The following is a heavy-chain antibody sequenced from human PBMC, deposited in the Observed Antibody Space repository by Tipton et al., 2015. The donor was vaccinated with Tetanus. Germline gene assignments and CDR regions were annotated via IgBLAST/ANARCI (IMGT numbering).Heavy chain of an antibody. D-gene: IGHD1-26*01. Sequence: TLSLTCTVSGASINAGGYLWTWVRQRPGKGLEWIGNIYYTAHNSYNPSLDSRVSISVDTSKNQCSLRLTSETAADTAVYFCARGLPREPHYFDYWGQGKQVLVSS. V-gene: IGHV4-31*03. CDR2: IYYTAHN. CDR3: ARGLPREPHYFDY. CDR1: GASINAGGYL. J-gene: IGHJ4*02.